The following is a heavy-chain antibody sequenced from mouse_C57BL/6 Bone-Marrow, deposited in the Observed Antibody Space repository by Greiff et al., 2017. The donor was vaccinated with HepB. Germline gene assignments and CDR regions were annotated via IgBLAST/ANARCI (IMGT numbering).Heavy chain of an antibody. V-gene: IGHV1-55*01. CDR3: ARWWLRRGYFDV. Sequence: VQLQQPGAELVKPGASVKMSCKASGYTFTSYWITWVKQRPGQGLEWMGDIYPGSGSTNYNEKFKSKATLTVDTSSSTAYMQLSSLTSEDSAVYYCARWWLRRGYFDVWGTGTTVTVSS. CDR2: IYPGSGST. J-gene: IGHJ1*03. CDR1: GYTFTSYW. D-gene: IGHD2-2*01.